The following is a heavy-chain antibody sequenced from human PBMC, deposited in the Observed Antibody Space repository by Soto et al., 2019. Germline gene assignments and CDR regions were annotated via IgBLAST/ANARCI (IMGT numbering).Heavy chain of an antibody. CDR1: GYTFTSYG. Sequence: QVQLVQSGAEVKKPGASVKVSCKASGYTFTSYGISWVRQAPGQGLEWMGWISAYNGNTNYAQKLQGRVTMTTDTSTSTDNMEPRSLRSDDTAVYYCARWYYYGSGPRPGWFDPWGQGTLVTVSS. D-gene: IGHD3-10*01. CDR2: ISAYNGNT. V-gene: IGHV1-18*01. J-gene: IGHJ5*02. CDR3: ARWYYYGSGPRPGWFDP.